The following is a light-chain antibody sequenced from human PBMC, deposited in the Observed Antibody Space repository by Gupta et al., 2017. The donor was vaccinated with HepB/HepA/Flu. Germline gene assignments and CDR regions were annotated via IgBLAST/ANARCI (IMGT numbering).Light chain of an antibody. Sequence: ELVMTQSPAPLSVSPGERATLSCRASQSVSSNLAWYQQTPGQAPRLLIYGASTRATGIPARFSGSGSGTEFTLTISSLQSEDFAVYYCQQHNNWPITFGGGTKVEIK. V-gene: IGKV3-15*01. J-gene: IGKJ4*01. CDR1: QSVSSN. CDR3: QQHNNWPIT. CDR2: GAS.